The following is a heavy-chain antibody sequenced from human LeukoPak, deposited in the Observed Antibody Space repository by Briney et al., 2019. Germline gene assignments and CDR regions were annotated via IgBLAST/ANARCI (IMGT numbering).Heavy chain of an antibody. J-gene: IGHJ5*02. D-gene: IGHD5-18*01. Sequence: GGSLRLSCAASGFTFSSYSMNWVRQAPGKGLEWVSSIGSSSSYIYYADSVKGRFTISRDNAKNSLYLQMNSLRAEDTAVYYCARVKRVRYSYGSGVFDPWGQGTLVTVSS. CDR1: GFTFSSYS. CDR3: ARVKRVRYSYGSGVFDP. CDR2: IGSSSSYI. V-gene: IGHV3-21*01.